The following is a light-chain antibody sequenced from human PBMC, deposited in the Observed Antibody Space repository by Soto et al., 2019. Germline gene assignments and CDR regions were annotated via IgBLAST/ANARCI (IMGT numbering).Light chain of an antibody. Sequence: QSVLTQPPSVSAAPEQTVTISCSGSSSNIGENYVSWYQQLPGTAPKLLIYDNNQRPSGIPDRFSVSKSATSATLGISGLQAEDEADYYCATWASSLNSWVFGGGTKLTVL. CDR3: ATWASSLNSWV. CDR2: DNN. V-gene: IGLV1-51*01. J-gene: IGLJ3*02. CDR1: SSNIGENY.